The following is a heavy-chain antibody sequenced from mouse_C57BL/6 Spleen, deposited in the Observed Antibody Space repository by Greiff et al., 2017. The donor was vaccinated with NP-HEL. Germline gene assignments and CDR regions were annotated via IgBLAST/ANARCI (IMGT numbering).Heavy chain of an antibody. J-gene: IGHJ2*01. CDR1: GYSFTGYY. CDR3: ARSDDGYPN. Sequence: EVQLQQSGPELVKPGASVKISCKASGYSFTGYYMNWVKQSPEKSLEWIGEINPSTGGTTYNQKFKAKATLTVDKSSSTAYMQLKSLTSEDSAVYYCARSDDGYPNWGQGTTLTVSS. CDR2: INPSTGGT. D-gene: IGHD2-3*01. V-gene: IGHV1-42*01.